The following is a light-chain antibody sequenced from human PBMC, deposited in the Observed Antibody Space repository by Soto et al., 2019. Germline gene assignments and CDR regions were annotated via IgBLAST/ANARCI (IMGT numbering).Light chain of an antibody. J-gene: IGLJ2*01. CDR1: SSNIGSNT. Sequence: QSVLTQPPSASGTPGQWVTISCSGSSSNIGSNTVNWYQQLPGTAPKLLIYSNNQRPSGVPDRFSGSKSGTSASLAISGLQSEDEADYYCAAWDDSLNGVVFGGGTKLTVL. CDR2: SNN. V-gene: IGLV1-44*01. CDR3: AAWDDSLNGVV.